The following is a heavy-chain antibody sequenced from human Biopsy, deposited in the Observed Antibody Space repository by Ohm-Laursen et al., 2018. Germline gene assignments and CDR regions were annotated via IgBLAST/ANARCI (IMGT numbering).Heavy chain of an antibody. CDR3: GNEVHGRDY. Sequence: SETLSLTCEVYGKIFSDYYWSWIRQPPGKGLEWIGQINQSGRTNYNPSLKSRVNISADKSNNQFSLKLTSVTSADTAVYFCGNEVHGRDYWGLGALVTVSS. J-gene: IGHJ4*02. D-gene: IGHD2-15*01. V-gene: IGHV4-34*08. CDR2: INQSGRT. CDR1: GKIFSDYY.